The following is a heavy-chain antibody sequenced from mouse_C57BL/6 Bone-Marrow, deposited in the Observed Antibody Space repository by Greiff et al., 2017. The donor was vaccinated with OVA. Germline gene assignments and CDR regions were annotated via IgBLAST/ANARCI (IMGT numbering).Heavy chain of an antibody. D-gene: IGHD2-2*01. J-gene: IGHJ2*01. CDR3: AREYGYDFDY. V-gene: IGHV1-26*01. Sequence: EVKLQQSGPELVKPGASVKISCKASGYTFTDYYMNWVKQSHGKSLEWIGDINPNNGGTSYNQKFKGKATLTVDKSSSTAYMELRSLTSEDSAVYYCAREYGYDFDYWGQGTTLTVSS. CDR2: INPNNGGT. CDR1: GYTFTDYY.